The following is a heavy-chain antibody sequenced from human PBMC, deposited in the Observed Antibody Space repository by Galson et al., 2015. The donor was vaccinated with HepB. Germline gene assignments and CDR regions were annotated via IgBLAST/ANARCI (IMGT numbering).Heavy chain of an antibody. CDR2: IYHSGST. D-gene: IGHD6-19*01. V-gene: IGHV4-30-2*01. CDR3: ARFAAGLGY. CDR1: GGSISSGGYS. J-gene: IGHJ4*02. Sequence: TLSLTCAVSGGSISSGGYSWSWIRQPPGKGLEWIGYIYHSGSTYYNPSLKSRVTISVDRSKNQFSLKLSSVTAADTAVYYCARFAAGLGYWGQGTLVTVSS.